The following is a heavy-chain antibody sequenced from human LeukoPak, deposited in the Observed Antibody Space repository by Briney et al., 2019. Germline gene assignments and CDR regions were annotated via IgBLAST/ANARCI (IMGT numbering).Heavy chain of an antibody. J-gene: IGHJ5*02. CDR2: ISWNSGSI. D-gene: IGHD3-22*01. CDR3: AKAFYDSSGYGFDP. Sequence: GRSMRLACAASGFTFDDYAMHWDRQAPGKGLEWVSGISWNSGSIGYADSVKGRFTISRDNAKNSLYLQMNSLRAEDTALYYCAKAFYDSSGYGFDPWGQGTLVTVSS. V-gene: IGHV3-9*01. CDR1: GFTFDDYA.